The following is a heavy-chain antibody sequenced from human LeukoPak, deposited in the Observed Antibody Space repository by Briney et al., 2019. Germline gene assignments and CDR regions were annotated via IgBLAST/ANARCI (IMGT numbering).Heavy chain of an antibody. D-gene: IGHD6-19*01. Sequence: ASVKVSCKASGYTFTSYAMHWVRQAPGQRLEWMGWINAGNGNTKYSQKLQGRVTMTTDTSTSTAYMELRSLRSDDTAVYYCARDRGSGWFVYWGQGTLVTVSS. J-gene: IGHJ4*02. CDR3: ARDRGSGWFVY. CDR1: GYTFTSYA. CDR2: INAGNGNT. V-gene: IGHV1-3*01.